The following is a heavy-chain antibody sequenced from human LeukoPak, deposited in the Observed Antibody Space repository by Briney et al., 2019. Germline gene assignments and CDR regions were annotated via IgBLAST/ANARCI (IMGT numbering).Heavy chain of an antibody. D-gene: IGHD3-16*01. V-gene: IGHV3-30*04. Sequence: GGSLRLSCAVSGLTFETYTFYWVRHSPGRGLEWVALISFDGGDKYYAESVKGRFTISRDNSRRTLFSEMSSVTPDDTAVYHCARGLLRPYFDYWGPGTLVT. CDR2: ISFDGGDK. J-gene: IGHJ4*02. CDR1: GLTFETYT. CDR3: ARGLLRPYFDY.